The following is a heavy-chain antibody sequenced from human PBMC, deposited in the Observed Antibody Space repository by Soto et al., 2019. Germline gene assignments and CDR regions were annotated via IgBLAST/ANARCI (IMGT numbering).Heavy chain of an antibody. V-gene: IGHV4-34*01. J-gene: IGHJ4*02. CDR3: ARGPLDY. Sequence: SETLSLTCAVYGGSFSGYYWSWIRQPPGKGLEWIGEINHSGSTNYNPSLKSRVTISVDTSKNQFSLKLSSVTAADTAVYYCARGPLDYWGQGTLVTVSS. CDR1: GGSFSGYY. CDR2: INHSGST.